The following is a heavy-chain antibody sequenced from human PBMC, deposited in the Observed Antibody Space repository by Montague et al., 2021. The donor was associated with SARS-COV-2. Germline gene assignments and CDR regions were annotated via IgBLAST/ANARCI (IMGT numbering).Heavy chain of an antibody. CDR2: IYNSGST. D-gene: IGHD5-24*01. CDR1: GGSISTYY. J-gene: IGHJ2*01. V-gene: IGHV4-4*08. CDR3: ARDGYNAHQNYWYFDL. Sequence: SETLSLTCTVSGGSISTYYWSWIRQPPGKGLEWIGYIYNSGSTNYSPSPKSRVTISVATSKNKFSLKLSPVTAADTDVYYCARDGYNAHQNYWYFDLRGRGTLVTVSS.